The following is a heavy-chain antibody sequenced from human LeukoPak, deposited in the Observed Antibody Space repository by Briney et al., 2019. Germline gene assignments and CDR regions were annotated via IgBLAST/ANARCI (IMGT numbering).Heavy chain of an antibody. V-gene: IGHV3-21*01. CDR1: GFTFSSYS. CDR3: ARDSPSCSGGSCLFDAFDI. D-gene: IGHD2-15*01. Sequence: PGGSLRLSCAASGFTFSSYSMNRVRQAPGKGLEWVSSISSSSSYIYYADSVKGRFTISRDNAKNSLYLQMNSLRAEDTAVYYCARDSPSCSGGSCLFDAFDIWGQGTMVTVSS. CDR2: ISSSSSYI. J-gene: IGHJ3*02.